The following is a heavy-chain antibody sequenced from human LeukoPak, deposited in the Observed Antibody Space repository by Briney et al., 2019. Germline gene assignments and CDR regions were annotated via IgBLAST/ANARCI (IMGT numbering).Heavy chain of an antibody. V-gene: IGHV3-7*03. CDR2: IKKDGSEK. D-gene: IGHD4-17*01. J-gene: IGHJ4*02. CDR3: ARVVDHDYGDYYLDY. Sequence: GGSLRLSCAASGFTFSRYWMSWVRQAPGKGLEWVANIKKDGSEKYYVDSVKGRFTVSRDNAKNSLYLQMNSLRAEDTAVYYCARVVDHDYGDYYLDYWGQGTLVTVSS. CDR1: GFTFSRYW.